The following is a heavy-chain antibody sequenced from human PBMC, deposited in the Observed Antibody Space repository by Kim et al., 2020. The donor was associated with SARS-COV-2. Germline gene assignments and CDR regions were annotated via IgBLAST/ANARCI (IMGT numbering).Heavy chain of an antibody. CDR3: ARVGDYVWGVEGPYYGMDV. D-gene: IGHD3-16*01. V-gene: IGHV3-48*02. CDR1: GFTFSSYS. J-gene: IGHJ6*02. Sequence: GGSLRLSCAASGFTFSSYSMNWVRQAPGKGLEWVSYISSSSSTIYYADSVKGRFTISRDNAKNSLYLQMNSLRDEDTAVYYCARVGDYVWGVEGPYYGMDVWGQGTTVTVSS. CDR2: ISSSSSTI.